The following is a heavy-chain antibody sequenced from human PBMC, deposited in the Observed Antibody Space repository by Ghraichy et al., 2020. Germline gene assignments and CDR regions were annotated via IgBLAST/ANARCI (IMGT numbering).Heavy chain of an antibody. CDR1: GFSIRNGPF. D-gene: IGHD6-6*01. CDR2: MSQSGSS. CDR3: ARGLGYSASSNWFDP. V-gene: IGHV4-38-2*02. J-gene: IGHJ5*02. Sequence: SETLSLTCSVSGFSIRNGPFWVWIRQPPGKGLGWIGRMSQSGSSSYNPSLKSRVTISVDTSKNRFSLNLTSVTAADTAVYYCARGLGYSASSNWFDPWVQGTLLTVSS.